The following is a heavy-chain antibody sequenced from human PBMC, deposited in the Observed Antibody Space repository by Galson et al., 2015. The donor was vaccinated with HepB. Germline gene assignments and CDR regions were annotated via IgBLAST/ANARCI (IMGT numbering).Heavy chain of an antibody. D-gene: IGHD2-15*01. J-gene: IGHJ6*02. CDR3: ANGGYCSGGSCFFLSFSYYGMDV. CDR1: GFTFSSYA. Sequence: SLRLSCAASGFTFSSYAMSWVRQAPGKGLEWVSAISGSGGSTYYADSVKGRFTISRDNSKNTLYLQMNSLRAEDTAVYYCANGGYCSGGSCFFLSFSYYGMDVWGQGTTVTVSS. CDR2: ISGSGGST. V-gene: IGHV3-23*01.